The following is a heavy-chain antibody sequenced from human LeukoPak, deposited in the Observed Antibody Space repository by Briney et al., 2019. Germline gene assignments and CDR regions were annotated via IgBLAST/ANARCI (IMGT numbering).Heavy chain of an antibody. D-gene: IGHD2-2*01. V-gene: IGHV4-4*02. CDR2: IYHSGST. Sequence: PSETLSLTCAVSGGSISSSNWWSWVRPPPGKGLEWIGEIYHSGSTNYNPSLKSRVTISVDKSKNQFSLKLSSVTAADTAVYYCARGGYCSSNSCRGAFDIWGQGTMVTVSS. CDR3: ARGGYCSSNSCRGAFDI. CDR1: GGSISSSNW. J-gene: IGHJ3*02.